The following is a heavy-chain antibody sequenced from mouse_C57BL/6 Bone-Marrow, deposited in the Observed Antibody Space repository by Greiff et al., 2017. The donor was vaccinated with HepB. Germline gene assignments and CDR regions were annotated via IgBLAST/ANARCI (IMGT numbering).Heavy chain of an antibody. CDR1: GYTFTEYT. J-gene: IGHJ3*01. CDR3: AIHEKRGAWFAY. Sequence: VQLQQSGAELVKPGASVKLSCKASGYTFTEYTIHWVKQRSGQGLEWIGWFYPGSGSIKYNEKFKDKATLTADKSSSTDYMELSSLTSEDSAVYFCAIHEKRGAWFAYWGQGTLVTVSA. V-gene: IGHV1-62-2*01. CDR2: FYPGSGSI.